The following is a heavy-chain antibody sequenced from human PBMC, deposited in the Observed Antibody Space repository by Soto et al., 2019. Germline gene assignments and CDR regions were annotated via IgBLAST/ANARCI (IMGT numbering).Heavy chain of an antibody. V-gene: IGHV3-23*01. CDR3: AKGSFCSSTSCYRGSFDY. J-gene: IGHJ4*02. CDR1: GFTFSSYA. CDR2: ISCSGGST. D-gene: IGHD2-2*01. Sequence: EVQLLESGGGLVQPGGSLRLSCAASGFTFSSYAMSWVRQAPGKGLEWVSAISCSGGSTYYADSVKGRFTISRDNSKNTLYLQMNSLRAEDTAVYYCAKGSFCSSTSCYRGSFDYWGQGTLVTVSS.